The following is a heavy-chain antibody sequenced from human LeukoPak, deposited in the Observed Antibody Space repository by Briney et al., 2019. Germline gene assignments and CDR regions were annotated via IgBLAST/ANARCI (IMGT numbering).Heavy chain of an antibody. J-gene: IGHJ4*02. CDR1: GGTFSSYA. D-gene: IGHD2-2*01. CDR3: ARDQGYCSSTSCYHFDY. V-gene: IGHV1-69*01. Sequence: SVKVSCKASGGTFSSYAISWVRQAPGQGLEWMGGIIPIFGTANYAQKFQGRVTITADESTSTAYMELSRLRSDDTAVYYCARDQGYCSSTSCYHFDYWGQGTLVTVSS. CDR2: IIPIFGTA.